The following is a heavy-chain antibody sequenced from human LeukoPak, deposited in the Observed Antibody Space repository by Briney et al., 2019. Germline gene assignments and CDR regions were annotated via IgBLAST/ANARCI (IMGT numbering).Heavy chain of an antibody. J-gene: IGHJ6*03. V-gene: IGHV1-8*01. CDR1: GSTFTSYD. D-gene: IGHD3-3*01. CDR2: MNPNSGNT. Sequence: ASGKVSCKASGSTFTSYDINWVRQATGQGLEWMGWMNPNSGNTGYAQKFQGRVTMTRNTSISTAYMELSSLRSEDTAVYCCARGDVLRFLEWPREPNYYYYYLDVWGKGTTVTVSS. CDR3: ARGDVLRFLEWPREPNYYYYYLDV.